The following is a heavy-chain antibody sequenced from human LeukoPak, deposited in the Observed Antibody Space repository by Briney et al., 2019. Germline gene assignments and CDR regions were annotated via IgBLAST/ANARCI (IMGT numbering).Heavy chain of an antibody. CDR2: INPSGGST. V-gene: IGHV1-46*01. J-gene: IGHJ3*02. Sequence: GASVKVSCKASGYTFTSYYMHWVRQAPGQGLEWMGIINPSGGSTSYAQKFQGRVTITADKSTSTAYMELSSLRSEDTAVYYCARDGRRGSPPYTGTAPLRLDAFDIWGQGTMVTVSS. D-gene: IGHD1-14*01. CDR1: GYTFTSYY. CDR3: ARDGRRGSPPYTGTAPLRLDAFDI.